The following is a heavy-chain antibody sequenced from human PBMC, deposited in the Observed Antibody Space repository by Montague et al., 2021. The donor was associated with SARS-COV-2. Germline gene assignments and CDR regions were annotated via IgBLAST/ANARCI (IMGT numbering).Heavy chain of an antibody. CDR2: MYYSGST. V-gene: IGHV4-39*07. CDR1: GGSISGSNYY. Sequence: SETLSLTCTVSGGSISGSNYYWGWIRQPPGKGLERIGNMYYSGSTYYNPSLKSRVTISIDTSKNQFSLKLSSVTAAATAVYYCARDDIVLQGVTKGMDVWGQGTTVTVSS. J-gene: IGHJ6*02. D-gene: IGHD3-10*01. CDR3: ARDDIVLQGVTKGMDV.